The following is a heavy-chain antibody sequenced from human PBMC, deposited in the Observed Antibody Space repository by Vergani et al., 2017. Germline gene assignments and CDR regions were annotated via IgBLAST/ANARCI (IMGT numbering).Heavy chain of an antibody. D-gene: IGHD5-18*01. V-gene: IGHV4-34*01. CDR3: ARGNEVTGIVNDYYYCMDL. J-gene: IGHJ6*03. Sequence: QVQLQQWGAGLLKPSETLSLTCAVYGGSFSGYYWSWIRQPPGKGLEWFGEINHSGSTNYNPSLKSRVTISVDTSKNQFSLKLSSVTAADTAVYYCARGNEVTGIVNDYYYCMDLWGKGTTVTVSS. CDR1: GGSFSGYY. CDR2: INHSGST.